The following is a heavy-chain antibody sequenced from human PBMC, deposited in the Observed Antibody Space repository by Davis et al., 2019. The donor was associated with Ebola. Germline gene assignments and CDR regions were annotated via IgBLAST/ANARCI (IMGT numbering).Heavy chain of an antibody. V-gene: IGHV5-51*01. CDR2: IYPGDSDT. J-gene: IGHJ5*02. CDR1: GYTFTSYW. D-gene: IGHD3-9*01. CDR3: ARRGRVGYYDILTGYYSGWFDP. Sequence: GESLKISCPGSGYTFTSYWIGWVRQMPGKGLEWMAFIYPGDSDTRYSPSFQGRVTISADKSISTAYLQWSSLKDSDTAMYYCARRGRVGYYDILTGYYSGWFDPWGQGTLVTVSS.